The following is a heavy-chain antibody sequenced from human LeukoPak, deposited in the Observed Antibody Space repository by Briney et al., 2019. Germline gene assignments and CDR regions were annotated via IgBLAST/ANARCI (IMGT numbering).Heavy chain of an antibody. V-gene: IGHV3-21*01. J-gene: IGHJ5*02. CDR2: VSGSSSHI. Sequence: VGSLRLSCAASGFTFSTYNMNWVRQAPGKGLEWVSSVSGSSSHIYYADSVKGRFTISRDNAKNSLYLQMNSLRADDTAVYYCARGREGIAARWWVEEPRWYFFDPWGQGTPVTVSS. D-gene: IGHD6-6*01. CDR3: ARGREGIAARWWVEEPRWYFFDP. CDR1: GFTFSTYN.